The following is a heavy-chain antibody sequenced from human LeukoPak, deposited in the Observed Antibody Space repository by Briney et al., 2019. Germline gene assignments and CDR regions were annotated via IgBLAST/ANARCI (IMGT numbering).Heavy chain of an antibody. D-gene: IGHD3-22*01. CDR2: ISPSGGST. V-gene: IGHV1-46*01. Sequence: ASVKVSCKASGYTFTRYYMHWVRQAPGQGLEWMGIISPSGGSTSQAQKFQGRVTMTRDTSTSTVYMEMSSLRSEDTAVYYCARGAVTLIVVSLGGIDYWGLGTLVTVSS. J-gene: IGHJ4*02. CDR3: ARGAVTLIVVSLGGIDY. CDR1: GYTFTRYY.